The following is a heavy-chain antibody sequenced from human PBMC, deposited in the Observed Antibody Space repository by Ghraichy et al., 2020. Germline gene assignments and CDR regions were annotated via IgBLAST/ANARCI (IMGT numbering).Heavy chain of an antibody. D-gene: IGHD6-6*01. V-gene: IGHV3-48*01. CDR3: AISSSPPMDYFDY. Sequence: GGSLRLSCAASGFTFSSYSMNWVRQAPGKGLEWVSYISSSSSTIYYADSVKGRFTISRDNAKNSLYLQMNSLRAEDTAVYYCAISSSPPMDYFDYWGQGTLVTVSS. CDR2: ISSSSSTI. CDR1: GFTFSSYS. J-gene: IGHJ4*02.